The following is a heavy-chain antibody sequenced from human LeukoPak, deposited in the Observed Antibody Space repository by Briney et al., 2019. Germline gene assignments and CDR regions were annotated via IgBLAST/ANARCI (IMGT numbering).Heavy chain of an antibody. CDR1: GFTFSSYG. D-gene: IGHD3-22*01. CDR2: IRYDGSNK. Sequence: GGSLRLSCAASGFTFSSYGMHWVRQAPGKGLEWVAFIRYDGSNKYYADSVKGRFTISRDNSKNTLYLQMNSLRAEDTAVYYCAKDGAQRGYYYDSSGYSVLDYWGQGTLVTVSS. V-gene: IGHV3-30*02. J-gene: IGHJ4*02. CDR3: AKDGAQRGYYYDSSGYSVLDY.